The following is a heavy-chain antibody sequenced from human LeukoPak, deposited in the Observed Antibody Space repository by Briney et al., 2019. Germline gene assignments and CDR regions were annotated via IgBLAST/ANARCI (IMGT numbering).Heavy chain of an antibody. CDR2: ISGSGGST. CDR1: GFTFSSYA. CDR3: ARDLGNYDSSGYYYPFHY. J-gene: IGHJ4*02. V-gene: IGHV3-23*01. Sequence: GGSLRLSCAASGFTFSSYAMSWVRQAPGKGLEWVSAISGSGGSTYYADSVKGRFTISRDNSKNTLYLQMNSLRSEDTAVYYCARDLGNYDSSGYYYPFHYWGQGTLVTVSS. D-gene: IGHD3-22*01.